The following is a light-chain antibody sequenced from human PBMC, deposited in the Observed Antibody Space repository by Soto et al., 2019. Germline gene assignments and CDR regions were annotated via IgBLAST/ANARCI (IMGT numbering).Light chain of an antibody. CDR3: QQAHSFPHT. CDR2: AAS. J-gene: IGKJ2*01. CDR1: QDIGSW. V-gene: IGKV1-12*01. Sequence: DIQMTQSPSSVSASVGDRVTIICRASQDIGSWLAWYQQKPGKAPELLIYAASNLQSGVPSRFSGSGSGTDFTLTISSLEPEDFATYFCQQAHSFPHTFGQGTKLEI.